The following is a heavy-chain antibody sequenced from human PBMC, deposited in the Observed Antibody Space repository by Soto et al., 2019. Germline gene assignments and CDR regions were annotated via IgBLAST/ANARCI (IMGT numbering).Heavy chain of an antibody. D-gene: IGHD5-18*01. CDR1: GYTSTNNW. Sequence: ESLKISCNASGYTSTNNWISWVRQKPGQGLEWMGRIDPSDSRTKYNPSFEGHVTISIDKSINTAFLQWSSLRASDTAVYFCARRRGYSYDFDYWGQGTLVTVSS. V-gene: IGHV5-10-1*01. CDR3: ARRRGYSYDFDY. CDR2: IDPSDSRT. J-gene: IGHJ4*02.